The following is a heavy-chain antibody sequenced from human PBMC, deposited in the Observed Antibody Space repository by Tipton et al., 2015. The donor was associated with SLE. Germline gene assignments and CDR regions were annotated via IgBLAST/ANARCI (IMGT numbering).Heavy chain of an antibody. J-gene: IGHJ4*02. V-gene: IGHV4-59*08. CDR2: VYYSGST. CDR3: ARGFYYDFWSSHYNEKGPRTYYFDS. Sequence: TLSLTCSVSGVSITNSYWSWIRQPPGKGLEWIGYVYYSGSTNYNPSLKSRVTISMDPSKNQFSLKLNSVTAADTAVYYCARGFYYDFWSSHYNEKGPRTYYFDSWGQGTLVTVSS. D-gene: IGHD3-3*01. CDR1: GVSITNSY.